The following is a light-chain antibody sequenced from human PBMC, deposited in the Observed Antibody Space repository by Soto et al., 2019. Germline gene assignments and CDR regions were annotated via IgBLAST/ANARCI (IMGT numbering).Light chain of an antibody. CDR2: GVS. J-gene: IGLJ2*01. CDR3: SSYTTTNTLV. CDR1: SSDVGDYNY. Sequence: QSVLTQPASVSGSPGQSITISCTGTSSDVGDYNYVSWYQQHPGKAPKLIIYGVSNRPSGISNRFSGSKSANTASLTISGLQAEDEADYYCSSYTTTNTLVFGGGTKLTVL. V-gene: IGLV2-14*03.